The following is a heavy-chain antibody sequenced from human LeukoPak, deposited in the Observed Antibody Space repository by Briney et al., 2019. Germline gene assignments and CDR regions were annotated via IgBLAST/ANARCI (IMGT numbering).Heavy chain of an antibody. Sequence: PSETLSLTCAVYGGSFSGYYWSWIRQPPGKGLEWIGEINHSGSTNYNPSLKSRVTISVDTSKNQSSLKLSSVTAADTAVYYCARTGIAAAGGWFDPWGQGTLVTVSS. CDR2: INHSGST. D-gene: IGHD6-13*01. CDR1: GGSFSGYY. J-gene: IGHJ5*02. CDR3: ARTGIAAAGGWFDP. V-gene: IGHV4-34*01.